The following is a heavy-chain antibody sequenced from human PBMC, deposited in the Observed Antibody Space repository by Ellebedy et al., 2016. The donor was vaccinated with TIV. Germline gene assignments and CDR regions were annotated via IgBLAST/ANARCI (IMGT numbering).Heavy chain of an antibody. J-gene: IGHJ4*02. Sequence: MPGGSLRLSCAVYGGSFSGYYWSWIRQPPGKGLEWIGYIYYTGGTIYNPSLKSRVTISLDTSKNQFSLKLSSVTAADTAVYYCARDPSGFDPFNYWGQGTLVTVSS. CDR3: ARDPSGFDPFNY. CDR1: GGSFSGYY. CDR2: IYYTGGT. V-gene: IGHV4-59*01. D-gene: IGHD5-12*01.